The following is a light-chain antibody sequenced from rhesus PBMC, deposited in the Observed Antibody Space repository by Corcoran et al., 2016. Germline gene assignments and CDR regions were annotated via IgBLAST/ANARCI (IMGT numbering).Light chain of an antibody. Sequence: DIQMMQSPSSLSACGGDRVTINCRASQGINNYLSWYQQKTGKAHQPLIYYASRLETGVPSRFSGSRSGTDYTLTISSLQPEDIDTYYCQQYNNSPHSFGQGTKVEIK. CDR3: QQYNNSPHS. CDR2: YAS. CDR1: QGINNY. V-gene: IGKV1-66*01. J-gene: IGKJ2*01.